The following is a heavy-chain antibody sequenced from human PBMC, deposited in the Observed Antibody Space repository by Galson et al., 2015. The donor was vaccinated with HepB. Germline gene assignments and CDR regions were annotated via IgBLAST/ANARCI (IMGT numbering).Heavy chain of an antibody. CDR1: GFTFSSYG. D-gene: IGHD5-24*01. CDR2: ISYDGSKI. Sequence: SLRLSCAASGFTFSSYGMHWVRQAPGKGRGWVAVISYDGSKIYYADSVKGRFTISRDNSKNTLYLQMNSLRAEDTAVYYCAKDRWFVELGVDYYYYGMDGWGQGTTVTVSS. CDR3: AKDRWFVELGVDYYYYGMDG. V-gene: IGHV3-30*18. J-gene: IGHJ6*02.